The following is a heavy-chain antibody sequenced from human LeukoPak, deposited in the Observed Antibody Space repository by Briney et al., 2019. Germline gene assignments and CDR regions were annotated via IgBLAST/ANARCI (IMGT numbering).Heavy chain of an antibody. CDR1: GFTFSSYE. V-gene: IGHV3-48*03. D-gene: IGHD3-10*02. J-gene: IGHJ6*04. Sequence: GGSLRLSCAASGFTFSSYEMNWVRQAPGKGLEWVSYISSSGSTIYYADSVKGRFTISRDNAKNSLYLQINSLRAEDTAVYYCAELGISMIGGVWGKGTTVTISS. CDR2: ISSSGSTI. CDR3: AELGISMIGGV.